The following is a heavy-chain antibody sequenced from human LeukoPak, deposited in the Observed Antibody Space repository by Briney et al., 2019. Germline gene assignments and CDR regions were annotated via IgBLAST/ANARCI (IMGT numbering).Heavy chain of an antibody. CDR1: GGSISSSSYY. Sequence: SETLSLTCTVSGGSISSSSYYWGWIRQPPGKGLEWIGEINHSGSTNYNPSLKSRVTISVDTSKNQFSLKLSSVTAADTAVYYCASRDCSSTSCYPLGYWGQGTLVTVSS. CDR3: ASRDCSSTSCYPLGY. D-gene: IGHD2-2*01. V-gene: IGHV4-39*07. J-gene: IGHJ4*02. CDR2: INHSGST.